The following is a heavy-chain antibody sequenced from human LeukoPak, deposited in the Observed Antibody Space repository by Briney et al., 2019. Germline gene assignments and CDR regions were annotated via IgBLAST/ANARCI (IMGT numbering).Heavy chain of an antibody. Sequence: GGSLRLYCAASGFIFSDYSMGWVRQAPGKGLEWVSSITTSRDQYHADSVKGRFTVPRDNAKSSVYLQMDSLRADDTAVYYCARDSYCPNDVCYDYWGQGVLVTVS. CDR1: GFIFSDYS. J-gene: IGHJ4*02. CDR3: ARDSYCPNDVCYDY. D-gene: IGHD2-8*01. V-gene: IGHV3-21*06. CDR2: ITTSRDQ.